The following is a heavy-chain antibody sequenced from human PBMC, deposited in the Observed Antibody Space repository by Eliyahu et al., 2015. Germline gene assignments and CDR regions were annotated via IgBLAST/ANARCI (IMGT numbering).Heavy chain of an antibody. CDR3: ARERGYSYGYSGPTFDY. J-gene: IGHJ4*02. CDR2: XIPIFGTA. D-gene: IGHD5-18*01. Sequence: QVQLVQSGAEVKKPGSSVKVSCKASGGTXSXSXISXVRQAPGQGLEWMGGXIPIFGTANYAQKFQGXVTITADESTSTAYMELSSLRSEDTAVYYCARERGYSYGYSGPTFDYWGQGTLVTVSS. CDR1: GGTXSXSX. V-gene: IGHV1-69*01.